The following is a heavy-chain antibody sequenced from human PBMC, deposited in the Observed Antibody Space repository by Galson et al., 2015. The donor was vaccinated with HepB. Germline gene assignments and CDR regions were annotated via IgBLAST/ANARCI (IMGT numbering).Heavy chain of an antibody. D-gene: IGHD2-21*02. J-gene: IGHJ5*02. Sequence: SLRLSCAASGFRFSDYYMSWIRQAPGKGLEWIAYISSSTTYITYADSVKGRFTISRDNAENSLYLQMNSLRAEDTAVYYCARDGDCLSYHTHWFDPWGQGTLVTVSS. CDR2: ISSSTTYI. CDR1: GFRFSDYY. CDR3: ARDGDCLSYHTHWFDP. V-gene: IGHV3-11*05.